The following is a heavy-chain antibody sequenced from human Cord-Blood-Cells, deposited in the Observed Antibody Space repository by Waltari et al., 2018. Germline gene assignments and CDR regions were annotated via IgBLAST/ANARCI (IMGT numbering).Heavy chain of an antibody. CDR3: ARGGACSSTSCYNWFDP. J-gene: IGHJ5*02. V-gene: IGHV4-34*01. CDR1: GGSFSGYY. Sequence: QVQLQQWGAGLLKPSETLSLTCAVYGGSFSGYYWSWIRQPPGKGLEWIGEINHSGSTNDNPSLKSRVPISVDTSKNQFSLKLSSVTAADTAVYYCARGGACSSTSCYNWFDPWGQGTLVTVSS. D-gene: IGHD2-2*01. CDR2: INHSGST.